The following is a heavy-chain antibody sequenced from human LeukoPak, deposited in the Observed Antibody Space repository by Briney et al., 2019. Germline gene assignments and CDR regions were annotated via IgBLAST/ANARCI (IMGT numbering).Heavy chain of an antibody. D-gene: IGHD3-9*01. V-gene: IGHV3-53*01. CDR3: ARMNDILTGYYYYFDY. J-gene: IGHJ4*02. Sequence: GGSLRLSCAASGFTVSSNYMSWVRQAPGKGLEWVSVIYSGGSTYYADSVKGRFTISRDNSKNTLYLQMNSLRAEDTAVYYCARMNDILTGYYYYFDYWGQGTLVTVSS. CDR2: IYSGGST. CDR1: GFTVSSNY.